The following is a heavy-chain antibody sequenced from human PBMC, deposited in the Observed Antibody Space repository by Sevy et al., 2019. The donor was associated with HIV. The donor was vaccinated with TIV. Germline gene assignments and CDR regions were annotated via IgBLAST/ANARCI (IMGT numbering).Heavy chain of an antibody. D-gene: IGHD6-6*01. CDR1: GGSISSGNYY. CDR3: ARDATEYTISSVLFDP. J-gene: IGHJ5*02. V-gene: IGHV4-30-4*01. CDR2: ISYTGNT. Sequence: SETLSLTCTVSGGSISSGNYYWHWIRQPPGKGLEWIGYISYTGNTYYNPSLKSPVTISVDTSNNQFSLRLTSVTAADTAVYCWARDATEYTISSVLFDPWGKGTLVTVSS.